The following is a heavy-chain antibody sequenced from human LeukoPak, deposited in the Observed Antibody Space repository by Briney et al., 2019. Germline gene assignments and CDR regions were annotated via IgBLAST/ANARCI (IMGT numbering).Heavy chain of an antibody. CDR1: GGTFSSYA. Sequence: SVKVSCKASGGTFSSYAISWVRQAPGQGLEWMGRIIPIFGTANYAQEFQGRVTITTDESTSTAYMELSSLRSEDTAVYYCATALDLWFGELFYMDVWGKGTTVTVSS. CDR2: IIPIFGTA. V-gene: IGHV1-69*05. J-gene: IGHJ6*03. D-gene: IGHD3-10*01. CDR3: ATALDLWFGELFYMDV.